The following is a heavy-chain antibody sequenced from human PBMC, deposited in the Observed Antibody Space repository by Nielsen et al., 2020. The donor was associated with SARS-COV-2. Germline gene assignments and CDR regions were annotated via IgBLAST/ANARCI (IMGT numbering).Heavy chain of an antibody. J-gene: IGHJ6*02. CDR2: ISWNSGSI. CDR1: GFTFSSYI. CDR3: ASVGQLDV. D-gene: IGHD1-26*01. V-gene: IGHV3-9*01. Sequence: GGSLRLSCAASGFTFSSYIMHWVRQAPGKGLEWVSGISWNSGSIGYADSVKGRFTISRDNAKNSLYLQMNSLRAEDTALYYCASVGQLDVWGQGTTVTVSS.